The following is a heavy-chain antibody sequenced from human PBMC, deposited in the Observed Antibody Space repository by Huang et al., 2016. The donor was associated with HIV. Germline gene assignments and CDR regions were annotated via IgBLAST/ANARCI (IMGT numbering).Heavy chain of an antibody. CDR3: ARGLHWFDP. J-gene: IGHJ5*02. CDR1: RYTFTSYP. V-gene: IGHV7-4-1*02. Sequence: QVQLVQSGSELKKPGASVKVSCKASRYTFTSYPMNWVRPAPGQGLEWMGWINTNTGNPTYAQGFTGRFVFSVDTSVSTAYLQISSLKTEDTALYYCARGLHWFDPWGQGTLVTVSS. D-gene: IGHD1-26*01. CDR2: INTNTGNP.